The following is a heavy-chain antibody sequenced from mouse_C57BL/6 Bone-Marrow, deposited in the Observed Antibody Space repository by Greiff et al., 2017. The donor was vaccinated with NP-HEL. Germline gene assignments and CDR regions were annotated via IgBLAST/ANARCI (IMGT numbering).Heavy chain of an antibody. CDR2: ISSGSSTI. CDR3: AKTAQARYYAMDY. Sequence: EVKLQESGGGLVKPGGSLKLSCAASGFTFSDYGMHWVRQAPEKGLEWVAYISSGSSTIYYADTVKGRFTISRDNAKNTLFLQMTSLRSADTAMYYCAKTAQARYYAMDYWGQGTSVTVSS. V-gene: IGHV5-17*01. J-gene: IGHJ4*01. D-gene: IGHD3-2*02. CDR1: GFTFSDYG.